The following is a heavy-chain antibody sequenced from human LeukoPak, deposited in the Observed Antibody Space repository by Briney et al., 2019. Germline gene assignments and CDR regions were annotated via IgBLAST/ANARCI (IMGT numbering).Heavy chain of an antibody. J-gene: IGHJ5*02. Sequence: PGGSLRLSRAASGCTFDDYAMHWVRQAPGKGLEWVSGISWNSGSIGYADSVKGRFTISRDNAKNSLYLQMNSLRAEDTALYYCAKDHENSSSWYSYWFDPWGQGTLVTVSS. CDR3: AKDHENSSSWYSYWFDP. CDR2: ISWNSGSI. D-gene: IGHD6-13*01. CDR1: GCTFDDYA. V-gene: IGHV3-9*01.